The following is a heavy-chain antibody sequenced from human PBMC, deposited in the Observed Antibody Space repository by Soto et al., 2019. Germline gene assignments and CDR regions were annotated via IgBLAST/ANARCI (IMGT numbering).Heavy chain of an antibody. CDR3: AKDPDRNLKRKWLDP. V-gene: IGHV3-23*01. CDR1: GFTIRSYA. CDR2: ISGSGGST. J-gene: IGHJ5*02. Sequence: GGFLRLSCGASGFTIRSYAMSWVRQAPGKGLEWVSDISGSGGSTYYAESLKGLFNIFRDNSKNTLYLQMNSLRAEDTAVYYCAKDPDRNLKRKWLDPWGQGTLVTVSS. D-gene: IGHD1-7*01.